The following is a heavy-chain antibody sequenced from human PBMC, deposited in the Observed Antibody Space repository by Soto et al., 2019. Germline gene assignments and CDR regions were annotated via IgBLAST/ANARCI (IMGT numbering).Heavy chain of an antibody. CDR3: ARSCSGGSCYSSY. J-gene: IGHJ4*02. CDR1: GYTFTIYG. CDR2: ISAYKGNT. D-gene: IGHD2-15*01. Sequence: ASVKVSCKAAGYTFTIYGISWVREAPGQGLEWMGWISAYKGNTNCALKIQGRVTMTTDTSTSTAYMELRSLRSDDTAVHYCARSCSGGSCYSSYWGQGTLVTVYS. V-gene: IGHV1-18*04.